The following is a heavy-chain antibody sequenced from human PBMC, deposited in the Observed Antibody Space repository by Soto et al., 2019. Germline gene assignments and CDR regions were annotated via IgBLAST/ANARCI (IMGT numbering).Heavy chain of an antibody. CDR1: GYTFTSYF. J-gene: IGHJ4*02. CDR2: INPSGGNT. Sequence: QVQLVQSGAEGKKPGASVKVSCKASGYTFTSYFMHWVRQATGQGREWMGIINPSGGNTNYAQKSEGRVTMTGDTSTSAGYLELSSLRTEDAAVYYCARGGGSATALYFDYWGQGAVVTVSS. CDR3: ARGGGSATALYFDY. V-gene: IGHV1-46*01. D-gene: IGHD3-16*01.